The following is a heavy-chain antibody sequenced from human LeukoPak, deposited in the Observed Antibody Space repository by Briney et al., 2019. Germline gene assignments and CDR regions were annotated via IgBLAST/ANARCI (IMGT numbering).Heavy chain of an antibody. CDR2: INSDGSST. CDR3: ARGYSYGFFDY. Sequence: GGSLRLSCAASGFTFSSYWMHWVRQPPGKGLVWVSRINSDGSSTTYADAVKGRFTISRDNAKNTLYLQMNSLRAEDTAVYYCARGYSYGFFDYWGQGTLATVSS. CDR1: GFTFSSYW. J-gene: IGHJ4*02. D-gene: IGHD5-18*01. V-gene: IGHV3-74*01.